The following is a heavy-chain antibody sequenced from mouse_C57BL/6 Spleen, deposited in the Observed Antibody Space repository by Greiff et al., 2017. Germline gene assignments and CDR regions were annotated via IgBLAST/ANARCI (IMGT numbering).Heavy chain of an antibody. V-gene: IGHV7-3*01. Sequence: EVKLMESGGGLVQPGGSLSLSCAASGFTFTDYYMSWVRQPPGKALEWLGFIRNKANGYTTEYSASVKGRFTISRDNSQSILYLQMNALRAEDSATYDCASYTNWDWYFDVWGTGTTVTVSS. CDR1: GFTFTDYY. CDR2: IRNKANGYTT. CDR3: ASYTNWDWYFDV. J-gene: IGHJ1*03. D-gene: IGHD4-1*01.